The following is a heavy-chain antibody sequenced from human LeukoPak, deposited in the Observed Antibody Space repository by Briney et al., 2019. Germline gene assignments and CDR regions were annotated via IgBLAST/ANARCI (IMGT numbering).Heavy chain of an antibody. CDR3: AKDRRSSGWYFDY. CDR2: TSSDLNVK. D-gene: IGHD6-19*01. Sequence: GGSLRLSCAASGFTFRNYVIHWVRQAPGKGLEWVAVTSSDLNVKLYADSVKGRFTISRDNSKNTLYLQMNSLRAEDTAVYYCAKDRRSSGWYFDYWGQGTLVTVSS. V-gene: IGHV3-30*18. J-gene: IGHJ4*02. CDR1: GFTFRNYV.